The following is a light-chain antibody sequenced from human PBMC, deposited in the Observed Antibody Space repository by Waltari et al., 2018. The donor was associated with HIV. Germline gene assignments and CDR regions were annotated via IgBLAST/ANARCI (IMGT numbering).Light chain of an antibody. J-gene: IGLJ2*01. CDR3: CSYADSDTLAV. V-gene: IGLV2-23*02. Sequence: QSALTQPASVSGSPGQSLTISCTGASAEVGNYNLVSRYQQYPVKAPKLIIYEVSRRPSGISNRFSGSKSGNTASLTISRLQEEDEADYFCCSYADSDTLAVFGGGTKLTVL. CDR1: SAEVGNYNL. CDR2: EVS.